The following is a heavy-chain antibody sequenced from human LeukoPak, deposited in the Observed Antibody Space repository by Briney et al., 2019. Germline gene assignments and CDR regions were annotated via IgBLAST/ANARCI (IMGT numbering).Heavy chain of an antibody. V-gene: IGHV1-69*05. CDR2: IIPIFGTA. D-gene: IGHD3-3*01. CDR3: ARGLRSLDASRYFDY. J-gene: IGHJ4*02. CDR1: GGTFSSYA. Sequence: GASVKVSCKASGGTFSSYAISWVRQAPGQGLEWMGGIIPIFGTANYAQKFQGRVTITTDESTSTAYMELSSLRSEDTAVYYCARGLRSLDASRYFDYWGQGTLVTVSS.